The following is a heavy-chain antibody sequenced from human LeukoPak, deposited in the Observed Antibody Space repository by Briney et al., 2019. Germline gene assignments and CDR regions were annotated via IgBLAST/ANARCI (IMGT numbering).Heavy chain of an antibody. CDR3: VLSRSSTSPDSDHYYGMDV. J-gene: IGHJ6*04. D-gene: IGHD2-2*01. V-gene: IGHV3-64D*06. Sequence: GGSLRLSCSASGFTFSSYAMHWVRQAPGKGLEYVSAISSNGGSTYYADSVKGRFTISRDNSKNTLYLQMSSLRAEDTAVYYCVLSRSSTSPDSDHYYGMDVWGKGTTVTVSS. CDR2: ISSNGGST. CDR1: GFTFSSYA.